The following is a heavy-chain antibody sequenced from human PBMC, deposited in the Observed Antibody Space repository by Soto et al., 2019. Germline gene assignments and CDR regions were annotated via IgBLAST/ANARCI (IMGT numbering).Heavy chain of an antibody. V-gene: IGHV3-23*01. CDR2: ISASGGST. Sequence: EVQLLDSGGGLVQPGGSLRLSCAASGFTFNNYAMSWVRQAPGKGLEWVSSISASGGSTNYADSVKGRFTISRDNSQITVYLQLNSLRAEDTAVYYCVKTRLAGGFDYWGQGSLVTVSS. J-gene: IGHJ4*02. CDR3: VKTRLAGGFDY. D-gene: IGHD3-16*01. CDR1: GFTFNNYA.